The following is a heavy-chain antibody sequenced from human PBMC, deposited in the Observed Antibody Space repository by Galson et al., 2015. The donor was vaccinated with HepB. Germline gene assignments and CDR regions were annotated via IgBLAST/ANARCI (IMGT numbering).Heavy chain of an antibody. CDR1: GFTLSSYS. J-gene: IGHJ5*02. D-gene: IGHD2-15*01. Sequence: SLRLSCAASGFTLSSYSMNWVRQAPGKGLEWVSSISSGSTYIYYADSVKGRFTISRDNAKNSLYLQMNSLRAEDTAVYYCASVSCSGGSCHGGLDPWGQGTLVTVSS. CDR3: ASVSCSGGSCHGGLDP. CDR2: ISSGSTYI. V-gene: IGHV3-21*01.